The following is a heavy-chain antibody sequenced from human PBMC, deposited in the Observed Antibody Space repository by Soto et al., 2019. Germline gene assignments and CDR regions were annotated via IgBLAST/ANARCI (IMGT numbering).Heavy chain of an antibody. CDR1: GFSLTTSGVG. Sequence: QITLKESGPPLVKPTQTLTLTCTFSGFSLTTSGVGVGWIRQPPGKALEWLALIYWDDDKRYSPSLKSRLTITNNTSKTQVVLTMTNRDPADPATDCCAHRPPTVTWWFAPWGQGPRVTVSS. CDR2: IYWDDDK. V-gene: IGHV2-5*02. CDR3: AHRPPTVTWWFAP. D-gene: IGHD4-17*01. J-gene: IGHJ5*02.